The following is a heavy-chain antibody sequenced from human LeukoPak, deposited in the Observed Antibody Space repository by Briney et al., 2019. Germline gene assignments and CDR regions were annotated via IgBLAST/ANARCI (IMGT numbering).Heavy chain of an antibody. D-gene: IGHD3-22*01. CDR1: GFTFSSYA. V-gene: IGHV3-74*01. CDR3: ARGQSGYYVFDY. Sequence: PGGSLRLSCVASGFTFSSYAMGWVRQAPGKGLVWVSRIKSDGSTTNYADSVKGRFSISRDNAENTLYLQMNSLRAEDTAVYYCARGQSGYYVFDYWGQGNLVTVSS. J-gene: IGHJ4*02. CDR2: IKSDGSTT.